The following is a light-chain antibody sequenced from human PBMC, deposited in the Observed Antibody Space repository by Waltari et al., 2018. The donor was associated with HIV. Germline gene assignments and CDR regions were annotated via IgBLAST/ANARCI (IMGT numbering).Light chain of an antibody. J-gene: IGLJ3*02. CDR2: EDS. CDR3: YSTDSSGNYRM. Sequence: SYELTQPPSVSVSPGQTARITCSGDALPKKYAYWYQQKSGQAPVLVIYEDSKRPSGIPERFSGSTSGKKGTFIIRWAQVEDEADHYCYSTDSSGNYRMFGGGTKLTVL. V-gene: IGLV3-10*01. CDR1: ALPKKY.